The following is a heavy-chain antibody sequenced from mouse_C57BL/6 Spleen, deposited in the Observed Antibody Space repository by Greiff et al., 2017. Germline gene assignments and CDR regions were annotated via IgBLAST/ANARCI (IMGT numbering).Heavy chain of an antibody. Sequence: VKLMESGPELVKPGASVKISCKASGYAFSSSWMNWVKQRPGKGLEWIGRIYPGDGDTNYNGKFKGKATLTADKSSSTAYMQLSSLTSEDSAVYFCARDGPYYYGSSPYYFDYWGQGTTLTVSS. J-gene: IGHJ2*01. CDR1: GYAFSSSW. CDR2: IYPGDGDT. V-gene: IGHV1-82*01. D-gene: IGHD1-1*01. CDR3: ARDGPYYYGSSPYYFDY.